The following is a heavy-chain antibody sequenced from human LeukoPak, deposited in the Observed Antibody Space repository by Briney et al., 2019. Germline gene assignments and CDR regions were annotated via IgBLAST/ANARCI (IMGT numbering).Heavy chain of an antibody. V-gene: IGHV1-46*01. D-gene: IGHD6-13*01. CDR3: ARDGGVAAAGSSHDAFDI. CDR1: GYTFTSYY. J-gene: IGHJ3*02. CDR2: IKPSGGST. Sequence: ASVKVSCKASGYTFTSYYMHWVRQAPGPGLEWMGIIKPSGGSTSYTQKFQGRVTMTRDTSTSTVYMELSSLRSEDTAVYYCARDGGVAAAGSSHDAFDIWGQGTMVTVSS.